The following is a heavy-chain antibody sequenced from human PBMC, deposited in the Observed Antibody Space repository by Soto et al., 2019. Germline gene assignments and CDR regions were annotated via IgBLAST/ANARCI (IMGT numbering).Heavy chain of an antibody. V-gene: IGHV6-1*01. CDR3: ARGGAAAGKFMGWFDP. CDR2: TYYRSKWYN. D-gene: IGHD6-13*01. J-gene: IGHJ5*02. CDR1: GDSVSSNSAA. Sequence: QSQTLSLTCAISGDSVSSNSAAWNWIRQSPSRGLEWLGRTYYRSKWYNDYAVSVKSRITINPDTSKNQFSLQLNSVTPEDMAVYYCARGGAAAGKFMGWFDPWGQGTLVTVSS.